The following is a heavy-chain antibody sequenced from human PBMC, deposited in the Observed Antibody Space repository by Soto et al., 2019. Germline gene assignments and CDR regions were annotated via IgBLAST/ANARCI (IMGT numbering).Heavy chain of an antibody. J-gene: IGHJ5*02. D-gene: IGHD1-1*01. CDR3: ASQFRYNWNPNWFDP. CDR2: IYYSGST. V-gene: IGHV4-39*01. Sequence: SETLSLTCTVSGGSISSSSYYWGWIRQPPGKGLEWIGSIYYSGSTYYNPSLKSRVTISVDTSKNQFSLKLSSVTAADTAVYYCASQFRYNWNPNWFDPWGQGTLVTVSS. CDR1: GGSISSSSYY.